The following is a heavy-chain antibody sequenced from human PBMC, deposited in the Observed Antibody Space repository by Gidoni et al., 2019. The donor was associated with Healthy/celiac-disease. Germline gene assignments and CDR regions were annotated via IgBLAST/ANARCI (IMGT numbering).Heavy chain of an antibody. CDR3: AKSSWFDAFDI. Sequence: EVQLVESGGGLVKPGGSLRLSCAASGFTFSSYSMNWVRQAPGKGLEWVSSISSSSSYIYYADAVKGRFTISRDNAKNSLYLQMNSLRAEDTAVYYCAKSSWFDAFDIWGQGTMVTVSS. J-gene: IGHJ3*02. CDR2: ISSSSSYI. D-gene: IGHD6-13*01. V-gene: IGHV3-21*01. CDR1: GFTFSSYS.